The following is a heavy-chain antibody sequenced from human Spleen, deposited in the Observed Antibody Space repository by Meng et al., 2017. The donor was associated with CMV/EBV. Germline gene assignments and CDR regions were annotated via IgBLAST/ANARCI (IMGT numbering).Heavy chain of an antibody. J-gene: IGHJ4*02. Sequence: KVSCQTSGYTFTSYLFTWVRQAPGQGLEWMGWISPYNGNTKYAHKFQGRVTLTTDTSTNTAYMDLRSLQSDDTAVYYCVRDRWSPDYWGQGTLVTVSS. CDR1: GYTFTSYL. V-gene: IGHV1-18*01. D-gene: IGHD3-3*01. CDR3: VRDRWSPDY. CDR2: ISPYNGNT.